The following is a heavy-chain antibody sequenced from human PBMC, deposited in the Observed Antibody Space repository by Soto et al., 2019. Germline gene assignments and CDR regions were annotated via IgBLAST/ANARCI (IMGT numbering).Heavy chain of an antibody. CDR2: ISRSGGST. D-gene: IGHD3-22*01. Sequence: VGSLRLSCVVSGLTFSSYAMSWFRQAPGKGLAWVSGISRSGGSTYYADSVKGRFTISRCNSKNTVYRQMNSPRAEDTAVYYCANGPPGDRSGWDYFGECWGQGTRVAVAS. CDR3: ANGPPGDRSGWDYFGEC. V-gene: IGHV3-23*01. J-gene: IGHJ4*03. CDR1: GLTFSSYA.